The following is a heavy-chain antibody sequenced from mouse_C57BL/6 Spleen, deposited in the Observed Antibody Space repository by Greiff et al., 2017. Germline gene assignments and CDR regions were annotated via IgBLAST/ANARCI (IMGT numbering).Heavy chain of an antibody. Sequence: DVKLQESGPGLVKPSQSLSLTCSVTGYSITSGYYWNWIRQFPGNKLEWMGYISYDGSNNYNPSLKNRISITRDTSKNQFFLKLNSVTTEDTATYYCARDDYYGSRENYFDYWGQGTTLTVSS. CDR3: ARDDYYGSRENYFDY. CDR2: ISYDGSN. CDR1: GYSITSGYY. D-gene: IGHD1-1*01. J-gene: IGHJ2*01. V-gene: IGHV3-6*01.